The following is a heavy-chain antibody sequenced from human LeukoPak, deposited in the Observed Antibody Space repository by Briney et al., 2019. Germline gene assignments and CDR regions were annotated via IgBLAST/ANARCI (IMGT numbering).Heavy chain of an antibody. D-gene: IGHD3-16*01. V-gene: IGHV4-61*02. CDR1: GGSISSDSFY. CDR2: IYTSGNT. Sequence: SETLSLTCAVSGGSISSDSFYWSWIRQPAGKGLEWIGRIYTSGNTNYNPSLKSRVTISVDTSKNHFSLKLSSVTAAATAVYYCARLGVRSDYAKKWYFDLWGRGTLVTVSS. CDR3: ARLGVRSDYAKKWYFDL. J-gene: IGHJ2*01.